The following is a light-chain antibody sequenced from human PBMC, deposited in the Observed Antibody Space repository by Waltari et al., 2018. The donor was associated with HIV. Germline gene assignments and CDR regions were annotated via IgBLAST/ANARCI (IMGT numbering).Light chain of an antibody. J-gene: IGLJ3*02. CDR3: QSYDSTLTGWV. V-gene: IGLV1-40*01. Sequence: QSVLTQPPSVSGAPGQRVTISRSGNASNIGPGSDDHGYQQLPGRAPKVLIYGNSNRPSGVPDRFSGSKSGTSASLAITGLQAEDEADYYCQSYDSTLTGWVFGGGTVLTVL. CDR2: GNS. CDR1: ASNIGPGSD.